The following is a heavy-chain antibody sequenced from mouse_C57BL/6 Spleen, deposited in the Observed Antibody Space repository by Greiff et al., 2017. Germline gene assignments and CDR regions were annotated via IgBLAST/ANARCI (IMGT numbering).Heavy chain of an antibody. V-gene: IGHV5-16*01. J-gene: IGHJ1*03. Sequence: EVQRVESEGGLVQPGSSMKLSCTASGFTFSDYYMAWVRQVPEKGLEWVANINYDGSSTYYLDSLKSRFIISRDNAKNILYLQMSSLKSEDTATYYCARVQGYFDVWGTGTTVTVSS. CDR3: ARVQGYFDV. CDR1: GFTFSDYY. CDR2: INYDGSST.